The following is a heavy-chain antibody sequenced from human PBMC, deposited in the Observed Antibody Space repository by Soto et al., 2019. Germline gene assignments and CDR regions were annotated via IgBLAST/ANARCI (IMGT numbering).Heavy chain of an antibody. J-gene: IGHJ6*03. V-gene: IGHV3-9*01. Sequence: QPGGSMRLSCAASGFTFDDYAVHWVRQAPGKGLEWVSGISWNSGSIGYADSVKGRFTISRDNAKNSLYLQMNSLRAEDTALYYCAKDQNYGSGSYYDYYYYMDVWGKGTTVTVSS. CDR3: AKDQNYGSGSYYDYYYYMDV. CDR2: ISWNSGSI. CDR1: GFTFDDYA. D-gene: IGHD3-10*01.